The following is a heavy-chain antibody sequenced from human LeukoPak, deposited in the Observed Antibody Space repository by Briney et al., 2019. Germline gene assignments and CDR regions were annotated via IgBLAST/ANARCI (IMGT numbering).Heavy chain of an antibody. CDR2: INPSGGST. V-gene: IGHV1-46*01. D-gene: IGHD3-10*01. Sequence: GASVKVSCKASGYTFTSYYMHWVRQAPGQGPEWMGIINPSGGSTSYAQKFQGRVTMTRDMSTSTVYMELSSLRSEDTAVYYCATTTYYGSGSHYYYGMDVWGQGTTVTVSS. CDR3: ATTTYYGSGSHYYYGMDV. CDR1: GYTFTSYY. J-gene: IGHJ6*02.